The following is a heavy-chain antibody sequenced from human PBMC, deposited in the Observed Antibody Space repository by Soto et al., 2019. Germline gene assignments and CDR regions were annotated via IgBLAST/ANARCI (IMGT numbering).Heavy chain of an antibody. CDR3: AGAARFRVGFDP. Sequence: QLQLQESGSGLVKPSQTLSLTCAVSGGSISSGGYSWSWIRQPPGKALEWIGYIYHSGSTYYNPSPKVRVTLSVDRSKNQFALKLSSVTAADTAVYYCAGAARFRVGFDPWGQGTLVTVSS. D-gene: IGHD2-2*01. J-gene: IGHJ5*02. V-gene: IGHV4-30-2*01. CDR2: IYHSGST. CDR1: GGSISSGGYS.